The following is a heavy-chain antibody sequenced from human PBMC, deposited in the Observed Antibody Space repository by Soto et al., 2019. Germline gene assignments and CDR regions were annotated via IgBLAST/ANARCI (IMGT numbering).Heavy chain of an antibody. J-gene: IGHJ3*02. CDR3: AKDRLIGGVNPDAFDI. CDR1: GFTFSSYA. Sequence: ESGGGLVQPGGSLRLSCAASGFTFSSYAMSWVRQAPGKGLEWVSAISGSGGSTYYADSVKGRFTISRDNSKNTLYLQMNSLRAEDTAVYYCAKDRLIGGVNPDAFDIWGQGTMVTVSS. CDR2: ISGSGGST. V-gene: IGHV3-23*01. D-gene: IGHD3-16*01.